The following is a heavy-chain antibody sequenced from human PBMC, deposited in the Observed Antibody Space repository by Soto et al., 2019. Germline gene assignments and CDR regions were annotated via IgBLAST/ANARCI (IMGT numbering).Heavy chain of an antibody. J-gene: IGHJ6*01. V-gene: IGHV6-1*01. CDR3: ARDRAGTSSLSRLGDYEYVKDV. D-gene: IGHD6-13*01. CDR2: TYYRSKWYN. CDR1: GDSAYSNRTA. Sequence: PSQTLTLTCAISGDSAYSNRTAWNWIRQSQSRGLEWLGRTYYRSKWYNDYAVSVKSRITMNPDQSKDHSSLQLGSVAPDDRAVYHCARDRAGTSSLSRLGDYEYVKDVWRQGTTVTVSA.